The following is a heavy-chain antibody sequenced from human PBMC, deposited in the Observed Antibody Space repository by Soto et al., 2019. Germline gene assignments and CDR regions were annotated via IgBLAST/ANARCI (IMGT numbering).Heavy chain of an antibody. CDR3: ARGDRGAFDL. CDR2: IHSDGSDT. CDR1: GFTFSYYW. J-gene: IGHJ3*01. D-gene: IGHD1-26*01. V-gene: IGHV3-74*01. Sequence: EVQLVESGGGLVQPGESLRLSCAASGFTFSYYWMHWVRQAPGKGLVWASRIHSDGSDTTYADSVKGRFTISRDNARNTLDLQMNSLRAEDTAVYYCARGDRGAFDLWGQGTVVTVSS.